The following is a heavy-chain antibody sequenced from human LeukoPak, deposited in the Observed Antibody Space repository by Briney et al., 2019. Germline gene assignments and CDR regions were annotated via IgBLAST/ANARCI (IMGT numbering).Heavy chain of an antibody. CDR2: ISAYNGNT. J-gene: IGHJ4*02. CDR3: ARTYYYESSGYYHYFDY. D-gene: IGHD3-22*01. Sequence: ASVKVSCKASGYTFTSYGISWVRQAPGQGLEWMGWISAYNGNTNYAQRLQGRVTMTTDTSTSTAYMGLRSLRSDDTAVYYCARTYYYESSGYYHYFDYWGQGTLVTVSS. CDR1: GYTFTSYG. V-gene: IGHV1-18*01.